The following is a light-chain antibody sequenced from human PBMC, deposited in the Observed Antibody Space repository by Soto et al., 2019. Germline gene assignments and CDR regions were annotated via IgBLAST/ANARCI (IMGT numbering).Light chain of an antibody. V-gene: IGKV3-20*01. CDR1: QSVSSTY. CDR2: GAS. J-gene: IGKJ2*01. Sequence: EIVLTQSPGTLSLSPGERATLSCRASQSVSSTYLAWYQQKPGQAPRLLLYGASSRATGIPDRFSGSGSGTDFTLTISRLEPEDFAVYYCHQYGSSPLYTFGQGTNLEIK. CDR3: HQYGSSPLYT.